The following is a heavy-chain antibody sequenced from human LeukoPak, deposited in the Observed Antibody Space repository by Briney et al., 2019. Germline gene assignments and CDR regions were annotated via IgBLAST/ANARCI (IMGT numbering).Heavy chain of an antibody. CDR3: ARVGYCSGGSCLEY. V-gene: IGHV1-46*01. CDR2: INSAGGGS. J-gene: IGHJ4*02. D-gene: IGHD2-15*01. CDR1: GYTFTNYY. Sequence: ASVKVSCKASGYTFTNYYIHWVGQAPGQGLEWIGIINSAGGGSSYAQKFQDRVTMTRDTSTSTVYVELSGLRSEDTAVYYCARVGYCSGGSCLEYWGQGTLVTVSS.